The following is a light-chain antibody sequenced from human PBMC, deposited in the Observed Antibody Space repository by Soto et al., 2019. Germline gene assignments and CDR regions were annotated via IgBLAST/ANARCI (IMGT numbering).Light chain of an antibody. V-gene: IGKV3-20*01. CDR1: KSGNSSY. CDR3: QQYGSSSRT. Sequence: IVLPQSPRTLSFSPGERVTLSCRASKSGNSSYLAWYQHKPRQAPRLLIYGASTRASGVPDRFSGGGSGTDFTLSISNLEPEDFAVYYCQQYGSSSRTFSQGTKVDIK. J-gene: IGKJ1*01. CDR2: GAS.